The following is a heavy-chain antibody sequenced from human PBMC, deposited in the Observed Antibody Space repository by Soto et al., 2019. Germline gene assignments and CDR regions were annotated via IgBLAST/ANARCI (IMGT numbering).Heavy chain of an antibody. J-gene: IGHJ6*02. CDR2: INPNSGGT. CDR3: ARSFDCSSTSCYKIDYYYYGMDV. CDR1: GYTFTGYY. V-gene: IGHV1-2*02. Sequence: ASVKVSCKASGYTFTGYYMHWVRQAPGQGLEWMGWINPNSGGTNYAQKFQGRVTMTRDTSISTAYMELSRLRSDDTAVYYCARSFDCSSTSCYKIDYYYYGMDVWGQGTTVTVSS. D-gene: IGHD2-2*01.